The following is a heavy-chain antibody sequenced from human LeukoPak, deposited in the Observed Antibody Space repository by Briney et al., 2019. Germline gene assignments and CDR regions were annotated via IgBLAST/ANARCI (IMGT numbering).Heavy chain of an antibody. CDR3: ARAGDIVVVAAARGLDAFDI. V-gene: IGHV1-69*06. Sequence: SVKVSCKASGGTFSSYAISWVRQAPGQGLEWMGGIIPIFGTANYAQKFQGRVTITADKSTSTAYMELSSLRSEDTAVYYCARAGDIVVVAAARGLDAFDIWGQGTMVTVSS. CDR1: GGTFSSYA. CDR2: IIPIFGTA. D-gene: IGHD2-2*01. J-gene: IGHJ3*02.